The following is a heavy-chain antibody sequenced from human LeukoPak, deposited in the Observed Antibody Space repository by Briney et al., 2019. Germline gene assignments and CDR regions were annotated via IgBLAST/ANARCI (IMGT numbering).Heavy chain of an antibody. CDR2: MNPNSGDT. V-gene: IGHV1-8*02. Sequence: ASVKVSCKASGYTFTSYDINWVRQVPGQGLEWMGWMNPNSGDTGYAQKFQGRVNMTRNTSISTAYMELSSLRSDDTAVYYCARGVPRYCRSPGRASPGICGVYWGQGTLVTVSS. D-gene: IGHD2-2*01. J-gene: IGHJ4*02. CDR3: ARGVPRYCRSPGRASPGICGVY. CDR1: GYTFTSYD.